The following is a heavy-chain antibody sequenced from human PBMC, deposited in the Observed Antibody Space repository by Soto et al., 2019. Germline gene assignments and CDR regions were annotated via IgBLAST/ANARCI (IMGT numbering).Heavy chain of an antibody. CDR3: TRHEGRAAAVPPLDY. J-gene: IGHJ4*02. CDR2: IYYSGST. Sequence: SETQSLTWTVAGGSIGSSTYYWGWIRQPPGKGLEWIGSIYYSGSTHYNPSLKSRVTMSVDTSTNQFSLKLNSVTAADTAVYYFTRHEGRAAAVPPLDYWRQGTLVTVSS. V-gene: IGHV4-39*01. D-gene: IGHD6-13*01. CDR1: GGSIGSSTYY.